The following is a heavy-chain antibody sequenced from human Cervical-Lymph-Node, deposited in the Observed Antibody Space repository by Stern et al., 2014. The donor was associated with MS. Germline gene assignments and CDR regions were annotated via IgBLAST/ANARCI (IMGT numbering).Heavy chain of an antibody. CDR2: MKPNSANT. Sequence: MQLVESGAEVKKPGASVKVSCKASGYTFTSYDINWVRQAPGQGLEWMGWMKPNSANTGYAQNFQGRVTMTRNTSMSAAYMELSSLRSEDTAVYYCARGDSSGYYVLRFWGQGTLVTVSS. V-gene: IGHV1-8*01. CDR3: ARGDSSGYYVLRF. D-gene: IGHD3-22*01. CDR1: GYTFTSYD. J-gene: IGHJ4*02.